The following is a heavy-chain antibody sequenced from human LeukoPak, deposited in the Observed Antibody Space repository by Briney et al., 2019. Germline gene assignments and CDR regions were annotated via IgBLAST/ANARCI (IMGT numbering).Heavy chain of an antibody. CDR2: IYYSGST. D-gene: IGHD3-22*01. Sequence: SETLSLTCTVSGGSISSYYWSWIRQPPGKGLEWIGYIYYSGSTYYNPSLKSRITISVDTSKNQFSLKLNSMTAADTAVYYCARYVHYYDSSGYFRSNAFDIWGQGTMVTVSS. CDR3: ARYVHYYDSSGYFRSNAFDI. V-gene: IGHV4-59*06. CDR1: GGSISSYY. J-gene: IGHJ3*02.